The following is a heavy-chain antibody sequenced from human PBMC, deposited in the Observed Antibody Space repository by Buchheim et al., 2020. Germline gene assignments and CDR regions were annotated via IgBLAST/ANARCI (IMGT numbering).Heavy chain of an antibody. J-gene: IGHJ4*02. CDR3: ARDPIVATITWFFFDF. D-gene: IGHD5-12*01. Sequence: EVHLLESGGGLVQPGGSLRLSCVASGFTFSDFAMSWVRQAPGKGLEWVSSISASGGATYYADSVKGRFTTSRDNSENTLFLQMNSLRAEDTALYYCARDPIVATITWFFFDFWGQGTL. CDR2: ISASGGAT. CDR1: GFTFSDFA. V-gene: IGHV3-23*01.